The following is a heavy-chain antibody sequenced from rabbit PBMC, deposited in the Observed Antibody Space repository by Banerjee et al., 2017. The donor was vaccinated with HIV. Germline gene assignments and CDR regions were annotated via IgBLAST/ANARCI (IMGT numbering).Heavy chain of an antibody. CDR3: ARGSGWGDEFNL. Sequence: QEQLVESGGGLVKPEGSLTLTCKASGFDFSSNAMWWVRQAPGKGLESIACIYAGTSSSTWYASWAKGRFTISKPSSTTVTLQMTSLTAADTATYFCARGSGWGDEFNLWGPGTLVTVS. V-gene: IGHV1S45*01. CDR1: GFDFSSNA. D-gene: IGHD4-1*01. J-gene: IGHJ4*01. CDR2: IYAGTSSST.